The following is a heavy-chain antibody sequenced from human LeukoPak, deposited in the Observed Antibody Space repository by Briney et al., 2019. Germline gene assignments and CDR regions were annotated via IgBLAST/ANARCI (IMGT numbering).Heavy chain of an antibody. Sequence: ASVKVSCKASGGTFSSYAISWVRQAPGQGLEWMGGIIPIFGTANYAQKFQGRVTITADKSTSTAYMELSSLRSEDTAVYYCAREEMATALDYWGQGTLVTVSS. D-gene: IGHD5-24*01. CDR2: IIPIFGTA. CDR1: GGTFSSYA. V-gene: IGHV1-69*06. CDR3: AREEMATALDY. J-gene: IGHJ4*02.